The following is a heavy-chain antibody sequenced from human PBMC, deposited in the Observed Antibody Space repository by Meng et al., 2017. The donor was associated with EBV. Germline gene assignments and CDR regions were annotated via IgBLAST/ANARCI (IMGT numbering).Heavy chain of an antibody. CDR2: IYWDDDK. V-gene: IGHV2-5*02. Sequence: QIPLKESGPTLVKPTQTLTLTCTLSGVSLSTGGVGVGLIRQPPGKALEWLALIYWDDDKRYSPSLKRRLTITKDTSKNQVVLTMTNMDPVDAATYYCAHIIAARPFDYWGQGTLVTVSS. CDR3: AHIIAARPFDY. CDR1: GVSLSTGGVG. J-gene: IGHJ4*02. D-gene: IGHD6-6*01.